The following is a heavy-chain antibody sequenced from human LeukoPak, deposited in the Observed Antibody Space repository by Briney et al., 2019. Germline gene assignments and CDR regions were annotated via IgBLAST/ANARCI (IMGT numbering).Heavy chain of an antibody. CDR1: GFTFSDYW. Sequence: GGSPRLSCVASGFTFSDYWMAWVRQAPGKGPEWVANIKQDGIEKHYVDSVKGRFTISRDNAGNSLYLQMNSLRAEDTAVYYCARDVGGSLDYWGQGTPVTVSS. D-gene: IGHD2-15*01. J-gene: IGHJ4*02. CDR3: ARDVGGSLDY. CDR2: IKQDGIEK. V-gene: IGHV3-7*01.